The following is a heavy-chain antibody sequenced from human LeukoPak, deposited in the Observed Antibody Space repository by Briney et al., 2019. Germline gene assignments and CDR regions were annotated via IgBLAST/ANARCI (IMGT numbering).Heavy chain of an antibody. D-gene: IGHD6-13*01. J-gene: IGHJ4*02. V-gene: IGHV3-23*01. Sequence: RPGGSLRLSCAASGFTFSSYGMSWVRQAPGKGLERVSAISGSGGSTYYADSVKGRFTISRDNSKNTLCLQMNSLRAEDTAVYYCAKDGYSSSWYNPKVFDYWGQGTLVTVSS. CDR1: GFTFSSYG. CDR3: AKDGYSSSWYNPKVFDY. CDR2: ISGSGGST.